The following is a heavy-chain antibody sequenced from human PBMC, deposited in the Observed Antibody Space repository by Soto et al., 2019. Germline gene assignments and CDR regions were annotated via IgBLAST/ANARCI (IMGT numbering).Heavy chain of an antibody. CDR1: GGTFSSYT. V-gene: IGHV1-69*02. Sequence: SVKVSCKASGGTFSSYTISWVRQAPGQGLEWMGRIIPILGIANYAQKFQGRVTITADKSTSTAYMELSSLRSEDTAVYYCASAAGCSSTSCYVIGNWFDPWGQGTLVTVSS. CDR3: ASAAGCSSTSCYVIGNWFDP. CDR2: IIPILGIA. D-gene: IGHD2-2*01. J-gene: IGHJ5*02.